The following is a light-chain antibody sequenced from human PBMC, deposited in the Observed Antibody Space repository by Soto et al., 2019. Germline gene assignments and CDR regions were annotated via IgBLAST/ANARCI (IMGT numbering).Light chain of an antibody. Sequence: DIQMTQSPSSVSASVGDRVTITCRASQDIRSWLAWYQQKPGKGPKLLIYGASSLQSEVPSRFSGSGSGTDFILTISSLQPEEFAIYYCQQANSFPLTFGGGTKGEIK. CDR3: QQANSFPLT. J-gene: IGKJ4*01. CDR2: GAS. V-gene: IGKV1D-12*01. CDR1: QDIRSW.